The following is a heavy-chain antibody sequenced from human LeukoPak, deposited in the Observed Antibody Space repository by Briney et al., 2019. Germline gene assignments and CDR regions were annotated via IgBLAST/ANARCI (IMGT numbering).Heavy chain of an antibody. CDR3: ASEAHCSSTSCFYDY. Sequence: ASVKVSCKASGGTFSSYAISWVRQAPGQGLEWMGGIIPIFGTANYAQKFQGRVTITADESTSTAYMELSSLRSEDTAVYYCASEAHCSSTSCFYDYWGQGTLVTVSS. CDR1: GGTFSSYA. V-gene: IGHV1-69*01. D-gene: IGHD2-2*01. J-gene: IGHJ4*02. CDR2: IIPIFGTA.